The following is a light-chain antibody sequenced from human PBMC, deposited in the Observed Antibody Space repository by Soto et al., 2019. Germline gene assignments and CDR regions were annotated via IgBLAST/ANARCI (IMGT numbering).Light chain of an antibody. Sequence: DIVLTQSPGTLSLSPGERATISCRASQSVGSSHLAWYQQKPGPAPRLLIYDASTKAARLPARLSGSGSGTDVTLTISSLEPDDFAVYYCQQRSNWQLTFGGGTKVDIK. CDR1: QSVGSSH. J-gene: IGKJ4*01. CDR3: QQRSNWQLT. CDR2: DAS. V-gene: IGKV3D-20*02.